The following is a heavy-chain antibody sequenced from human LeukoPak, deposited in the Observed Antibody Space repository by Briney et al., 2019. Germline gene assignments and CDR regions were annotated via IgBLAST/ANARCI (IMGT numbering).Heavy chain of an antibody. Sequence: PSETLSLTCAVSGESLGDYYWSWIRQPPGKGLEWIGEINHRGSTNYNPSLKSRVYMSVDTSRNQFSLRLSSVTAADTAVYYCVRVGSNSFDFWGQGTLVTVSS. CDR2: INHRGST. D-gene: IGHD1-26*01. V-gene: IGHV4-34*01. J-gene: IGHJ4*02. CDR1: GESLGDYY. CDR3: VRVGSNSFDF.